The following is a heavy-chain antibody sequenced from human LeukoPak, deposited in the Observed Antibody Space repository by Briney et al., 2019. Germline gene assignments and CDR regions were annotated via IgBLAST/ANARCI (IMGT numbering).Heavy chain of an antibody. J-gene: IGHJ4*02. V-gene: IGHV3-74*01. CDR1: GFTFSSHW. Sequence: GESLRLSCAASGFTFSSHWMHWVRQAPGKGLVWVSRINSDGSITSYADSVKGRFTISRDNAKNTLYLQMNSLRAEDTAVYYCANIGLYSSKGWGQGTLVTVSS. CDR2: INSDGSIT. D-gene: IGHD5-18*01. CDR3: ANIGLYSSKG.